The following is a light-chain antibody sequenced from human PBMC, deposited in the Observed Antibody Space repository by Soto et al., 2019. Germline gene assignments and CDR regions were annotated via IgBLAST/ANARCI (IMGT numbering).Light chain of an antibody. J-gene: IGKJ2*01. CDR1: QSVSTY. CDR2: ATS. CDR3: QQRSNWPLMFT. V-gene: IGKV3-11*01. Sequence: EIVLTQSPATLSLSPGERATLSCRASQSVSTYLAWYQQKPGQAPRLLIYATSNRAIGIPARFSGSGSGTDFTLTISSLEPEDFAVYYCQQRSNWPLMFTFGQGTKLEIK.